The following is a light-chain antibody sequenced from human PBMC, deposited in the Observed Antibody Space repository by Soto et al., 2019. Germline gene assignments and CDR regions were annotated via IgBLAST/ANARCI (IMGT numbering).Light chain of an antibody. Sequence: EIVMTQSPATLSVSPGERATLCCRASQSVSSNLAWYQQKPGQAPRLLISAASTRATGIPARFSGSGSGTEFTLTISSLQSEDFAVYYCHQYNNWWTFGQGTKVEIK. CDR1: QSVSSN. V-gene: IGKV3-15*01. CDR2: AAS. J-gene: IGKJ1*01. CDR3: HQYNNWWT.